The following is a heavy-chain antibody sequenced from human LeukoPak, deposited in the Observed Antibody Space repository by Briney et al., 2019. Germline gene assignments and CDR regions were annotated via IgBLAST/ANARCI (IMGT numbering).Heavy chain of an antibody. CDR3: AKEIPPYCSSTSCYKGFDY. Sequence: GGSLRLSCAASGFPFSSYSMNWVRQAPGKGLEWVSSISSSSCYIYYADSVKGRFTISRDNTKNSLYLQMNSLRAEDTAVYYCAKEIPPYCSSTSCYKGFDYWGQGTLVTVSS. J-gene: IGHJ4*02. CDR2: ISSSSCYI. D-gene: IGHD2-2*02. CDR1: GFPFSSYS. V-gene: IGHV3-21*01.